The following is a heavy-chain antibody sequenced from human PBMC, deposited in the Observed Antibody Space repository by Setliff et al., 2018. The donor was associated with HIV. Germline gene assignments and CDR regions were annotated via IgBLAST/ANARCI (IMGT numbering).Heavy chain of an antibody. J-gene: IGHJ3*02. Sequence: ASVKVSCKASGYNFTSHDINWVRQAAGHGLEWMGWMTPYSGNTGYARKFQGRVTMTRKTSISTAYMELRSLRSEDTAVYYCARGGGGYYYVGAVDIWGQGTVVTVSS. CDR2: MTPYSGNT. V-gene: IGHV1-8*01. D-gene: IGHD3-22*01. CDR3: ARGGGGYYYVGAVDI. CDR1: GYNFTSHD.